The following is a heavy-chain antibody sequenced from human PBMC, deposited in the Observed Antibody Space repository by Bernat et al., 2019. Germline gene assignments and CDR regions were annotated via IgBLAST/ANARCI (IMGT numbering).Heavy chain of an antibody. CDR2: IYYSGST. CDR1: GGSISSSSYY. CDR3: ARHGYCTGGVCYSYYYYYMDV. J-gene: IGHJ6*03. D-gene: IGHD2-8*02. Sequence: QLPLQESGPGLVKPSETLSLTCTVSGGSISSSSYYWGWIRQPPGKGLEWIGSIYYSGSTYYNPSLKSRVTISVDTSKNQFSLKLSSVTAADTAVYYCARHGYCTGGVCYSYYYYYMDVWGKGTTVTVSS. V-gene: IGHV4-39*01.